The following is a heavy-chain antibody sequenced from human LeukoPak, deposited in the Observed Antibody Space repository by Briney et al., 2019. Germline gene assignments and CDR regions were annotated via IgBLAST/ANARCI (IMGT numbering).Heavy chain of an antibody. CDR1: GFTFDDYG. J-gene: IGHJ6*03. D-gene: IGHD2-2*01. V-gene: IGHV3-20*01. CDR3: ARVGYCSSTSCPSHYYYYYYMDV. CDR2: INWNGGST. Sequence: GGSLRLSCAASGFTFDDYGMSWVRQAPGKGLEWVSGINWNGGSTGYADSVKGRFTISRDNAKNSLYLQMNSLRAEDTALYHCARVGYCSSTSCPSHYYYYYYMDVWGKGTTVTVSS.